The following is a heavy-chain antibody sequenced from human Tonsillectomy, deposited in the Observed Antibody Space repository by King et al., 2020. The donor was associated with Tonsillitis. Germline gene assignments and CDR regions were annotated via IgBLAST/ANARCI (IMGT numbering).Heavy chain of an antibody. Sequence: VQLLESGGGLVQPGGSLRLSCAASGFTFSSYAMSWVRQAPGKGLEWVSAISGSGGGTYYADSVKGRFTISRDNSKNTLYLQMNSLRAEDTAVYYCAKDPRIEDFWSGYHFDYWGQGTLVTVSS. CDR1: GFTFSSYA. CDR2: ISGSGGGT. CDR3: AKDPRIEDFWSGYHFDY. D-gene: IGHD3-3*01. V-gene: IGHV3-23*01. J-gene: IGHJ4*02.